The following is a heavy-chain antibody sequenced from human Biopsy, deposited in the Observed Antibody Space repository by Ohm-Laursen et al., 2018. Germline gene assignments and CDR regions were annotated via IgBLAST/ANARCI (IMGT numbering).Heavy chain of an antibody. Sequence: SLRLSCAASGFTFSSYAMNWVRQTPGKGLEWVSYISSSGSTIYYAGSLKGRFTISKDNGKISLYLQMNSLRAEDTAVYYCARGTRTSWRRAFDIWGRGTMVTVSS. CDR1: GFTFSSYA. J-gene: IGHJ3*02. V-gene: IGHV3-48*03. CDR3: ARGTRTSWRRAFDI. CDR2: ISSSGSTI. D-gene: IGHD1-1*01.